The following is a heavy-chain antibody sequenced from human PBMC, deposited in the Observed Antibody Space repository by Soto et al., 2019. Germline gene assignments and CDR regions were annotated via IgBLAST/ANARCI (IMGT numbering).Heavy chain of an antibody. CDR2: IYHSGST. CDR1: GGSISSSNW. V-gene: IGHV4-4*02. Sequence: TSETLSLTCAVSGGSISSSNWWSWVRQPPGKGLEWIGEIYHSGSTNYNPSLKSRVTISVDKSKNQFSLKLSSVTAADTAVYYCARDCSSTSCSPGGYWGQGTLVTVSS. D-gene: IGHD2-2*01. CDR3: ARDCSSTSCSPGGY. J-gene: IGHJ4*02.